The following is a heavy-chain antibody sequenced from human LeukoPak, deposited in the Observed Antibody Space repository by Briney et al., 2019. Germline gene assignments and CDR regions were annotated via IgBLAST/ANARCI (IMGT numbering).Heavy chain of an antibody. V-gene: IGHV1-69*05. CDR3: ARARYYYDSSGYYHDY. J-gene: IGHJ4*02. Sequence: SVRVSCKASGGTSNSFAISWVRQAPGQGLEWMGRIIPIFGTANYAQKFQGRVTITTDESTSTAYMELSSLRSEDTAVYYCARARYYYDSSGYYHDYWGQGTLVTVSS. CDR1: GGTSNSFA. D-gene: IGHD3-22*01. CDR2: IIPIFGTA.